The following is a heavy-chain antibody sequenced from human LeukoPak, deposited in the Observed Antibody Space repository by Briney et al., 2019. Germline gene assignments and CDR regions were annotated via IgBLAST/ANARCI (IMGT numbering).Heavy chain of an antibody. V-gene: IGHV3-20*01. CDR2: INRNGGIT. J-gene: IGHJ4*02. CDR1: GLTFHDHG. Sequence: GGSLRLSCAASGLTFHDHGMRWVRQAPGKGLEWVSGINRNGGITSYADSVKGRFTISRDNAKNSLYLQMNSLRAEDTALYHCARDRTYYSLDSWGQGTLVTVSS. D-gene: IGHD2-21*01. CDR3: ARDRTYYSLDS.